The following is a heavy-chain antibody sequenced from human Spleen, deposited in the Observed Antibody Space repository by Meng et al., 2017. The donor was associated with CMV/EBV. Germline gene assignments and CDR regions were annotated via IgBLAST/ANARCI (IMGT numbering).Heavy chain of an antibody. CDR3: ARGPARYYDFWSGYYSYGMDV. J-gene: IGHJ6*02. V-gene: IGHV1-8*02. Sequence: ASVKVSCKASGYTFTGYYMHWVRQAPGQGLEWMGWMNPNSGTAGYAQKFQGRVTMTRNTSISTAYMELSSLRSEDTAVYYCARGPARYYDFWSGYYSYGMDVWGQGTTVTVSS. CDR1: GYTFTGYY. D-gene: IGHD3-3*01. CDR2: MNPNSGTA.